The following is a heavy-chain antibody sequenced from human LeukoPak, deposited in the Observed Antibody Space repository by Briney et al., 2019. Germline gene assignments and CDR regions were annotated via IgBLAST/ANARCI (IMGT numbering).Heavy chain of an antibody. CDR3: ARDLVPADYYYYGMDV. J-gene: IGHJ6*02. D-gene: IGHD2-2*01. CDR1: GFTVSSNY. Sequence: GGSLRLSCAASGFTVSSNYMSWVRQAPGKGLEWVSVIYSGGSTYYADSVKGRFTISRDNSKNTLYLQMNSLKAEDTAVYYCARDLVPADYYYYGMDVWGQGTTVTVSS. CDR2: IYSGGST. V-gene: IGHV3-53*01.